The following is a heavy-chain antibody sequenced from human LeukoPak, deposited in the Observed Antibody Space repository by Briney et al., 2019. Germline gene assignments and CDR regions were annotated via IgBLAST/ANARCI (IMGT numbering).Heavy chain of an antibody. Sequence: GRSLRLSCAASGFTFSSYGMHWVRQAPGKGLEWVAFIRYDGSNKYYADSVKGRFTISRDNSKNTLYLQMNSLRAEDMAVYYCAKTDRTLIPAADDWGQGTLVTVSS. V-gene: IGHV3-30*02. CDR3: AKTDRTLIPAADD. CDR2: IRYDGSNK. J-gene: IGHJ4*02. D-gene: IGHD2-2*01. CDR1: GFTFSSYG.